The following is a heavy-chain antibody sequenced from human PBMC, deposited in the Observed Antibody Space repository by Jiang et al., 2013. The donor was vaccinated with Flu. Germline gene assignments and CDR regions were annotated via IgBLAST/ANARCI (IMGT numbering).Heavy chain of an antibody. D-gene: IGHD3-10*01. CDR3: AREPYYYGSGSFDY. CDR1: GYTFTSYG. V-gene: IGHV1-18*01. J-gene: IGHJ4*02. CDR2: ISAYNGNT. Sequence: KPGASVKVSCKASGYTFTSYGISWVRQAPGQGLEWMGWISAYNGNTNYAQKLQGRVTMTTDTSTSTAYMELRSLRSDDTAVYYCAREPYYYGSGSFDYWGQGTLVTVSS.